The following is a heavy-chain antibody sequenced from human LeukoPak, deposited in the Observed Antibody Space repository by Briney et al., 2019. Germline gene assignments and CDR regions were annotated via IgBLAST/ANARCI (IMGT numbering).Heavy chain of an antibody. J-gene: IGHJ4*02. CDR1: GYTLTVYY. CDR3: ARESYGEEDY. CDR2: INPNSGDT. V-gene: IGHV1-2*02. D-gene: IGHD4-17*01. Sequence: GASVKVSCKASGYTLTVYYMHWVRQAPGQGLEWMGWINPNSGDTNYAQKFQGRVTMTRDTSINTAYMELSSLRSEDTAVYYCARESYGEEDYWGQGTLVTVSS.